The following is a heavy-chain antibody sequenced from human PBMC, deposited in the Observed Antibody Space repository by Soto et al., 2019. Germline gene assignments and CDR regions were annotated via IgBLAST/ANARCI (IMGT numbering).Heavy chain of an antibody. CDR1: GGSISSRGYY. CDR3: ARETVTTYNQFDL. J-gene: IGHJ5*02. V-gene: IGHV4-31*03. CDR2: IYYSGNT. D-gene: IGHD4-17*01. Sequence: QVQLQESGPGLVKPSQTLSLTCTVSGGSISSRGYYWSWIRQHPGKGLEWIGYIYYSGNTYYNPSLKSRVTICVDTSKNEYPLKRLSVTAAGTAVYCCARETVTTYNQFDLRGQGALVTVS.